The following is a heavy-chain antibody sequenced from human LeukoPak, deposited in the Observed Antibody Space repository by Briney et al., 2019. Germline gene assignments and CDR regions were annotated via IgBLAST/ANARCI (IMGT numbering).Heavy chain of an antibody. CDR3: ARGRGYDAFDI. V-gene: IGHV3-7*01. J-gene: IGHJ3*02. CDR1: GFTFSSYW. Sequence: GGSLRLSCAASGFTFSSYWMSWVRQAPGKGLEWVANIKQDGSEKYYVDSVKGRFTISRDNAKNSLYLQVNSLRAEDTAVYYCARGRGYDAFDIWGQGTMVTVSS. D-gene: IGHD5-12*01. CDR2: IKQDGSEK.